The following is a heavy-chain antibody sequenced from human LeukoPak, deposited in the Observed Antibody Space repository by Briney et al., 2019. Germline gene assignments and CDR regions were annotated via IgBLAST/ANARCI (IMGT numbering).Heavy chain of an antibody. CDR1: GFSFSSYA. CDR2: ISGSGGST. V-gene: IGHV3-23*01. CDR3: AKDNGDNRGYFDY. Sequence: QPGGSLRLSCAASGFSFSSYAMSWVRQAPGKGLEWVSAISGSGGSTYYADSVKGRFTISRDNSKNTLYLQMNSLRAEDTAVYYCAKDNGDNRGYFDYWGQGTLVTVSS. J-gene: IGHJ4*02. D-gene: IGHD4-17*01.